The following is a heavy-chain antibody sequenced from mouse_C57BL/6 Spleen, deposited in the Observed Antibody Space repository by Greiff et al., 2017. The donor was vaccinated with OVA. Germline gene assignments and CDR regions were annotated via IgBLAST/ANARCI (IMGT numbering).Heavy chain of an antibody. J-gene: IGHJ2*01. CDR2: IYPGDGDT. Sequence: VQLQESGPELVKPGASVKISCKASGYAFSSSWMNWVKQRPGKGLEWIGRIYPGDGDTNYNGKFKGKATLTADKSSSTAYMQLSSLTSEDSAVYFCARGAAQATHFDYWGQGTTLTVSS. V-gene: IGHV1-82*01. CDR3: ARGAAQATHFDY. CDR1: GYAFSSSW. D-gene: IGHD3-2*02.